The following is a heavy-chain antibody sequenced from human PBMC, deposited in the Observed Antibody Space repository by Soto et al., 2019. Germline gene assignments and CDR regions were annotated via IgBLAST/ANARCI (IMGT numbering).Heavy chain of an antibody. J-gene: IGHJ6*02. V-gene: IGHV3-23*01. D-gene: IGHD5-18*01. CDR2: IGESGTPT. Sequence: EVQLLESGGGLVQPGGSLRLSCAASGFTFSSYAMKWVRQAPGKGLEWVSLIGESGTPTYYADSVKGRFTISRDNSGNTLFRERYSLSAEDTAVYYWARYIPGVRYYGMDVWGQGTTVTVSS. CDR3: ARYIPGVRYYGMDV. CDR1: GFTFSSYA.